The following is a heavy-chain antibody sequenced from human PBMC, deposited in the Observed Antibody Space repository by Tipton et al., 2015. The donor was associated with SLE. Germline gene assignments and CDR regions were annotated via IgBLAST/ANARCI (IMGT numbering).Heavy chain of an antibody. J-gene: IGHJ4*02. D-gene: IGHD4-17*01. Sequence: SLRLSCAASGFAFDDYAMHWVRQAPGKGLEWVSGINWNGGSTGYADSVKGRFTISRDSARNSLYLQMNSLRAEDTALYYCAREANGDYFFDYWGQGTLVTVSS. CDR2: INWNGGST. V-gene: IGHV3-20*04. CDR1: GFAFDDYA. CDR3: AREANGDYFFDY.